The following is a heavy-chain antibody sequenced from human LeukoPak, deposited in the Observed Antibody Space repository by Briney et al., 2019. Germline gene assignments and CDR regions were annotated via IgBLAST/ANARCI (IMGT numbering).Heavy chain of an antibody. D-gene: IGHD3-16*01. J-gene: IGHJ3*02. CDR2: IYSGGRT. V-gene: IGHV3-53*01. CDR1: GDSISSYS. CDR3: ARETMISYAFDT. Sequence: ETLSLTCTVSGDSISSYSWSWIRQPPGKGLDWVSVIYSGGRTYYADSLKGRFTISRDNSKNTLYLQMNSLRAEDTAVYYCARETMISYAFDTSGQGTIVTVSS.